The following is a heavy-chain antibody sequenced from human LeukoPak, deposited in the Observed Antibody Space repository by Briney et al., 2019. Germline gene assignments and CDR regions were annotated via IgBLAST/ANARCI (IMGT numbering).Heavy chain of an antibody. Sequence: SETLSLTCTVSGGSISSYYWSWIRQPPGKGLEWIGYIYYSGSTNYNPSLKSRVTISVDTSKNQFSLKLSSVTAADTAVYYCARQLGYSYGNDYWGQGTLVSVSS. CDR1: GGSISSYY. V-gene: IGHV4-59*08. CDR2: IYYSGST. J-gene: IGHJ4*02. CDR3: ARQLGYSYGNDY. D-gene: IGHD5-18*01.